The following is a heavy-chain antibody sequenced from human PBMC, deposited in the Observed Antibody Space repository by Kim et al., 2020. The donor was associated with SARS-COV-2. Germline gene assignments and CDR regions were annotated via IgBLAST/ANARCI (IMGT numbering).Heavy chain of an antibody. CDR3: ARADPHCRSDGSCYSTFDD. Sequence: SETLSLTCSVAGASITSGHYYWTWIRQHPGKGLEWIAYIHHNGGIYYNSYLRSRVSMSVDTSKNQFSLMVSSVTAADTAVYYCARADPHCRSDGSCYSTFDDWAQGALVTVSS. CDR2: IHHNGGI. D-gene: IGHD2-15*01. J-gene: IGHJ1*01. V-gene: IGHV4-31*03. CDR1: GASITSGHYY.